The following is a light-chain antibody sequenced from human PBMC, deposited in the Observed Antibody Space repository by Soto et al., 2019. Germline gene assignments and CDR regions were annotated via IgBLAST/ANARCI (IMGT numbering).Light chain of an antibody. CDR2: GAS. J-gene: IGKJ1*01. Sequence: EIVMTQSPATLSVSPGERATLSCRASQSVSSNLAWYQQKPGQPPRLLIYGASTRATGIPARFSGSGSGTEVTLTISSLQSEDFAVYYCQQYNNWPLTFGQGTKVEIK. CDR3: QQYNNWPLT. CDR1: QSVSSN. V-gene: IGKV3-15*01.